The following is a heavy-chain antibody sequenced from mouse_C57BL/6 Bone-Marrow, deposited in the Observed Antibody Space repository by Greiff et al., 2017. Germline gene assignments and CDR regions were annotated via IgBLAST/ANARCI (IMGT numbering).Heavy chain of an antibody. D-gene: IGHD3-2*02. Sequence: EVQLQQSGPELVKPGASVKIPCKASGYTFTDYNMDWVKQSHGKSLEWIGDINPNNGGTIYNQKFKGKATLTVDKSSSTAYMGLRSLTSEDTAVYYCARGAQARAMDYWGQGTSVTVSS. J-gene: IGHJ4*01. CDR1: GYTFTDYN. CDR3: ARGAQARAMDY. CDR2: INPNNGGT. V-gene: IGHV1-18*01.